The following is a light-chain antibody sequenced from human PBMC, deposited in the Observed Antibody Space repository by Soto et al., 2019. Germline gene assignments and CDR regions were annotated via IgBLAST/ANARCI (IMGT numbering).Light chain of an antibody. CDR3: SSYTSSSTLV. CDR1: SSDDGGYNY. V-gene: IGLV2-14*01. Sequence: QSALTQPASVSGSPGPSITISCTGTSSDDGGYNYVSWYQQHPGKAPKLMIYEVSNRPSGVSNRFSGSKSGNTASLTISGLQAEDEAGYFCSSYTSSSTLVCGTGTKVTVL. J-gene: IGLJ1*01. CDR2: EVS.